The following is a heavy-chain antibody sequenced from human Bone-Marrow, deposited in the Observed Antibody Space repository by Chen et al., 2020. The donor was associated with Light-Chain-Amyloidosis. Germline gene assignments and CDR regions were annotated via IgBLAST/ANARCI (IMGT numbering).Heavy chain of an antibody. J-gene: IGHJ4*02. V-gene: IGHV3-23*01. D-gene: IGHD3-3*01. CDR2: VSGSTVST. Sequence: MSWVRQAPGKGLEWVSTVSGSTVSTYYAGAVKGRFIISRDNSKSTLYPQMNSLRAGDTAVYFCTRKRGYFDFWGQGSLVTVSS. CDR3: TRKRGYFDF.